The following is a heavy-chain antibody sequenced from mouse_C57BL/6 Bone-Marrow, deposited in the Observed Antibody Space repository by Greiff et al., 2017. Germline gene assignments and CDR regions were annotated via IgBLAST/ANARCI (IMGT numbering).Heavy chain of an antibody. CDR2: IWGDDDK. Sequence: QVTLKVSGPGILQPSQTLSLTCSFSGFSLGTFGRGVGGILQPSGRGLEGRAPIWGDDDKYYNPALKGRLTTSKDTPKNQVFLKIANVDTADTATYYCARIRGIYYGNYDWYFDVWGTGTTVTVSS. CDR3: ARIRGIYYGNYDWYFDV. D-gene: IGHD2-1*01. V-gene: IGHV8-8*01. J-gene: IGHJ1*03. CDR1: GFSLGTFGRG.